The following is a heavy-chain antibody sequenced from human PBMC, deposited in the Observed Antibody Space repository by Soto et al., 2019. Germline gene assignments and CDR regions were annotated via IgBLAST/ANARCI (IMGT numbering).Heavy chain of an antibody. CDR1: GYTFTGYY. D-gene: IGHD1-20*01. Sequence: SSVKVSCKASGYTFTGYYMHWVRQAPGQGLEWMGWINPNSGGTNYAQKFQGWVTMTRDTSISTAYMELSRLRSDDTAVYYCARAITVTKSRHHSDESDVCSQG. V-gene: IGHV1-2*04. J-gene: IGHJ6*02. CDR2: INPNSGGT. CDR3: ARAITVTKSRHHSDESDV.